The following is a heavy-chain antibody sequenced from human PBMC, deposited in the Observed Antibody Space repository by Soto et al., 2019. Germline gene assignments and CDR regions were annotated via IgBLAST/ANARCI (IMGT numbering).Heavy chain of an antibody. Sequence: PSETLSLTCTVSGGSISGYYWSWIRQPPGKRLEWIGYINYFGSTNYNPSLKSRVTISVDTSKNQFSLKLSSVTAADTAVYYCARRYGWAFDIWGQGTMVTVSS. CDR3: ARRYGWAFDI. CDR2: INYFGST. V-gene: IGHV4-59*08. D-gene: IGHD3-16*01. CDR1: GGSISGYY. J-gene: IGHJ3*02.